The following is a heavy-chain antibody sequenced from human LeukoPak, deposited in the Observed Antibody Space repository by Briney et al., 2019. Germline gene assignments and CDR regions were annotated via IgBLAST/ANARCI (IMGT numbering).Heavy chain of an antibody. CDR1: GLTFSNYL. V-gene: IGHV3-7*01. D-gene: IGHD1-1*01. Sequence: GGSLRLSCAASGLTFSNYLMSWVRKAPGKGLEWVANIKQDGSDKYYVDSVKGRFTISRDNAKNSLYLQMNSLRAEDTAVFYCARVRGSAPSGSGQTGTTGYYYMDVWGKGTTVTVSS. J-gene: IGHJ6*03. CDR2: IKQDGSDK. CDR3: ARVRGSAPSGSGQTGTTGYYYMDV.